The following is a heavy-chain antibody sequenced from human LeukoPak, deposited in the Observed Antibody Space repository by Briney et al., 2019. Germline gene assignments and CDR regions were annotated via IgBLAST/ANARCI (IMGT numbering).Heavy chain of an antibody. J-gene: IGHJ6*03. D-gene: IGHD4-17*01. CDR2: IRYDGSNK. CDR1: GFTFSSYG. CDR3: AKDPVTTVTNHYYYMDV. V-gene: IGHV3-30*02. Sequence: GGSLRLSCAASGFTFSSYGMHWVRQAPGKGLEWVAFIRYDGSNKYYADSVKGRFTISRDNSKNTLYLQMNSLRAEDTAVYYCAKDPVTTVTNHYYYMDVWGKGTTVTVSS.